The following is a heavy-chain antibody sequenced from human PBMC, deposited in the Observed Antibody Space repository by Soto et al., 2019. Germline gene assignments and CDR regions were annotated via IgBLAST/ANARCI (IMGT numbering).Heavy chain of an antibody. J-gene: IGHJ4*02. V-gene: IGHV5-51*01. CDR3: AFPYGDSLFGNC. CDR1: GYSFSTYW. Sequence: GESLKISCQGSGYSFSTYWIGWVRQMPGKGLEWMGIIFPADSDTRYSPSFQGQVTISADRSISTAYLQWSSLKASDTAMYYCAFPYGDSLFGNCWGQGTLVTVSS. D-gene: IGHD4-17*01. CDR2: IFPADSDT.